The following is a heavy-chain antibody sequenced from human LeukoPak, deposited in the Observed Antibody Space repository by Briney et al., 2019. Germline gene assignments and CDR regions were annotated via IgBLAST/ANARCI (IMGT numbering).Heavy chain of an antibody. CDR2: INPNSGGT. V-gene: IGHV1-2*02. CDR1: GYTFTGYY. CDR3: ARGGLGSGGAATDY. Sequence: ASVKVSCKASGYTFTGYYMHWVRQAPGQGLEWMGWINPNSGGTNYAQKFQGGVTMTRDTSISTAYMELSRLRSDDTAVYYCARGGLGSGGAATDYWGQGTLVTVSS. J-gene: IGHJ4*02. D-gene: IGHD2-15*01.